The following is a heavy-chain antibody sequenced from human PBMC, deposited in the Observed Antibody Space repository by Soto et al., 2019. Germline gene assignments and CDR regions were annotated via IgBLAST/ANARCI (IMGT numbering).Heavy chain of an antibody. J-gene: IGHJ3*02. Sequence: SETLSLTCTVSGGSISSSSYYWGWIRQPPGKGLEWIGSIYYSGSTYYNPSLKSRVTISVDTSKNQFSLKLSSVTAADTAVYYCARRVGYYYDSSGYLSPNADAFDIWGQGTMVTVSS. CDR2: IYYSGST. D-gene: IGHD3-22*01. CDR3: ARRVGYYYDSSGYLSPNADAFDI. V-gene: IGHV4-39*01. CDR1: GGSISSSSYY.